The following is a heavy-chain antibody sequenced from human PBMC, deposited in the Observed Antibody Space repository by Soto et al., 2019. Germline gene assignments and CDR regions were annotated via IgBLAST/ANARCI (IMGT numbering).Heavy chain of an antibody. V-gene: IGHV1-46*01. CDR1: GYTFTSYY. D-gene: IGHD2-8*01. Sequence: QVQLVQSGAEVKKPGASMKVSFKASGYTFTSYYMHWVRQAPGKGLEWIGVINPSGGCTSYAQKFQGRVTMTRDTSASTVYMELSSLRSEDTAVYYCARSRLIVYDAFEIWGQGKMVTVSS. J-gene: IGHJ3*02. CDR2: INPSGGCT. CDR3: ARSRLIVYDAFEI.